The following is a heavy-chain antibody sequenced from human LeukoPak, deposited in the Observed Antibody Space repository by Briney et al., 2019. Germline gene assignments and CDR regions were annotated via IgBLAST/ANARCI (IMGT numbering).Heavy chain of an antibody. Sequence: GGSLRLSCAASGFTFSSYAMMWLRQAPGKGLKWVSAISGAGGTTLYADSVKGRFTISRDNSKNTLYLQMTSLRVEDTAVYYCARDPNGDYIGAFEIWGQGTMVTVSS. CDR3: ARDPNGDYIGAFEI. CDR1: GFTFSSYA. V-gene: IGHV3-23*01. J-gene: IGHJ3*02. D-gene: IGHD4-17*01. CDR2: ISGAGGTT.